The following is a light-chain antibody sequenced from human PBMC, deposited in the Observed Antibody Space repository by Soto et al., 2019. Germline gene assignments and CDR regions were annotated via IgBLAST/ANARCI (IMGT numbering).Light chain of an antibody. Sequence: EIVLTQSPGTLSLSPGDRGTLSCRASQSVSSSSLAWYQQKAGQAPRLLIYGTSIRATGIPDRFSGSGSGTDFTLTIRRLEPEDFAVYYCQQYDSSPRTFGQGTRVEI. V-gene: IGKV3-20*01. CDR2: GTS. CDR1: QSVSSSS. CDR3: QQYDSSPRT. J-gene: IGKJ1*01.